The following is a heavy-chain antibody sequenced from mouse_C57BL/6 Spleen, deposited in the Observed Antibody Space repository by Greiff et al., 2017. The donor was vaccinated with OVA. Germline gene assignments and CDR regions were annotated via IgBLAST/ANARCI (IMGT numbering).Heavy chain of an antibody. J-gene: IGHJ3*01. CDR1: EYEFPSHD. CDR2: INSDGGST. D-gene: IGHD2-3*01. V-gene: IGHV5-2*01. CDR3: ARQGGIYDGYYRFAY. Sequence: EVKVVESGGGLVQPGESLKLSCESNEYEFPSHDMSWVRKTPEKRLELVAAINSDGGSTYYPDTMERRFIISRDNTKKTLYLQMSSLRSEDTALYYCARQGGIYDGYYRFAYWGQGTLVTVSA.